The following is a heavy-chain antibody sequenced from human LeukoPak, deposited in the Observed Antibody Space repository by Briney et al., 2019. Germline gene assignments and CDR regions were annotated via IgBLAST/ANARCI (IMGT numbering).Heavy chain of an antibody. J-gene: IGHJ4*02. CDR1: GFTFSSYS. V-gene: IGHV3-21*04. D-gene: IGHD6-13*01. CDR2: ISSSSSYI. Sequence: GGSLRLSCAAFGFTFSSYSMNWVRQAPGKGLEWVSSISSSSSYIYYADSVKGRFTISRDNAKNSLYLQMNSLRAEDMALYYCAKGQQLISGDFDYWGQGTLVTVSS. CDR3: AKGQQLISGDFDY.